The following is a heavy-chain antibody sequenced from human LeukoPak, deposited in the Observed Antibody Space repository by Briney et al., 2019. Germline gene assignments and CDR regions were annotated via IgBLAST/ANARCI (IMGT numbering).Heavy chain of an antibody. D-gene: IGHD3-10*01. J-gene: IGHJ4*02. V-gene: IGHV4-59*11. CDR1: GGSISSHY. CDR2: IYYSGST. Sequence: SETLSLTCTVSGGSISSHYWSWIRQPPGEGLEWIGYIYYSGSTNYNPSLKSRVTISVDTSKNQFSLKLSSVTAADTAVYYCARDSYGSGSYSNWGQGTLVTVSS. CDR3: ARDSYGSGSYSN.